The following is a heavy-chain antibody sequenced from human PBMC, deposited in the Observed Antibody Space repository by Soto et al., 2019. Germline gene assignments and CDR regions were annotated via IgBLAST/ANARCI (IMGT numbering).Heavy chain of an antibody. CDR1: GYTFTSHA. D-gene: IGHD6-13*01. CDR2: INAGNGNT. Sequence: QVQLVQSGAEEKKPGASVKVSCKASGYTFTSHAMHWVRQAPGQRLEWMGWINAGNGNTKYSQKFQGRVTITTDTSASTAYMDLRSLRSEDTAVYYCARDGIAAAGTSWFDPWGQGTLVTVSS. V-gene: IGHV1-3*05. J-gene: IGHJ5*02. CDR3: ARDGIAAAGTSWFDP.